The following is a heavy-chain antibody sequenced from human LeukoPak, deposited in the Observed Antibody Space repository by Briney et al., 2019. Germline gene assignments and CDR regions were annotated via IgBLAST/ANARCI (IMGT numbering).Heavy chain of an antibody. Sequence: SVKVSCKASGGTFSSYAISWVRQAPGQGLEWMGGIIPIFGTANYAQKFQGRVTITRNTSISTAYMELSSLRSEDTAVYYCARGMGTGYSSSPYVAFDIWGQGTMVTVSS. D-gene: IGHD6-13*01. CDR1: GGTFSSYA. CDR3: ARGMGTGYSSSPYVAFDI. V-gene: IGHV1-69*05. J-gene: IGHJ3*02. CDR2: IIPIFGTA.